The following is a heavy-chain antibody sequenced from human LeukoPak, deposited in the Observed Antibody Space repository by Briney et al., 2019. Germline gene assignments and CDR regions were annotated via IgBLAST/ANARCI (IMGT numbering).Heavy chain of an antibody. CDR2: ISYSGST. D-gene: IGHD4-23*01. J-gene: IGHJ4*02. CDR1: GGSISSYY. V-gene: IGHV4-59*01. CDR3: ARDRGNSGAAYFDY. Sequence: PSETLSLTRTVSGGSISSYYWSWIRQPPGKGLEWIGYISYSGSTNYNPSLKSRVTISVDTSKNQFSLKLRSVTAADTAVYYCARDRGNSGAAYFDYWGQGTLVTVSS.